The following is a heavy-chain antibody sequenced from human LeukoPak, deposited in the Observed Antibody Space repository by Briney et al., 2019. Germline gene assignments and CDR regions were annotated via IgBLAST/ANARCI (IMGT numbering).Heavy chain of an antibody. J-gene: IGHJ4*02. CDR1: GFTFSSYG. D-gene: IGHD3-22*01. V-gene: IGHV3-33*01. Sequence: PGRSLRLSCAASGFTFSSYGMHWVRQAPGKGLEWVAVIWYDGSNKYYADSVKGRFTISRDNSKNTLYLQMNSLRAEDTAVYYCARSYYDSSGPLDYWGQGTLVTVSS. CDR3: ARSYYDSSGPLDY. CDR2: IWYDGSNK.